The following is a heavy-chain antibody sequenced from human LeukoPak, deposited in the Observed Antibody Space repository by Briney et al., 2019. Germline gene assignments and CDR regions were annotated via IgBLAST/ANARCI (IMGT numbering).Heavy chain of an antibody. J-gene: IGHJ3*02. CDR3: AKEYYSKGSLGEGAFDI. CDR1: GFTFSSYE. CDR2: ISSSGSTI. Sequence: HPGGSLRLSCAASGFTFSSYEMNWVRQAPGKGLEWVSYISSSGSTIYYADSVKGRFTISRDNAKNSLYLQMNSLRAEDTAVYYCAKEYYSKGSLGEGAFDIWGQGTMVTVSS. D-gene: IGHD3-10*01. V-gene: IGHV3-48*03.